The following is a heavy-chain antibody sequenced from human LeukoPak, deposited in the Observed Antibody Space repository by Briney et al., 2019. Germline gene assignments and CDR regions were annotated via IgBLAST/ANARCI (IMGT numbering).Heavy chain of an antibody. D-gene: IGHD6-13*01. Sequence: ASVKVTCKASGYTFTGYYMHWVRQAPGQGLEWMGWINPNCGGTNYAQKFQGRVTMTRDTSISTAYMELSRLRSDDTAVYYCARGYSSSWYFDYWGQGALVTVSS. CDR2: INPNCGGT. J-gene: IGHJ4*02. CDR3: ARGYSSSWYFDY. CDR1: GYTFTGYY. V-gene: IGHV1-2*02.